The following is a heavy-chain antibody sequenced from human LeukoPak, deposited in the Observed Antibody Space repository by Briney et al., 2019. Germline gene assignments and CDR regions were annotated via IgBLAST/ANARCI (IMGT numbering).Heavy chain of an antibody. V-gene: IGHV7-4-1*02. D-gene: IGHD5-18*01. Sequence: ASVKVSCKASGYTFTSYAMNWVRQAPGQGLEWMGWINTNTGNPTYAQGFTGRFAFSLDTSVSTAYLQISSLKAEDTAVYYCAKSDTASALDFSDWGQGTLVTVSS. CDR1: GYTFTSYA. CDR2: INTNTGNP. J-gene: IGHJ4*02. CDR3: AKSDTASALDFSD.